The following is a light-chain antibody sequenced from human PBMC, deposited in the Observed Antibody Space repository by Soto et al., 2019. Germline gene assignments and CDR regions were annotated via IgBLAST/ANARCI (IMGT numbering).Light chain of an antibody. CDR1: QDINNY. CDR3: QQYEDLPLT. CDR2: DAS. J-gene: IGKJ4*01. V-gene: IGKV1-33*01. Sequence: DIPLTQSPSSLSASVGDRVTITCQASQDINNYLNWYQQKPGKAPKLLIFDASSVKTGVPSRFSGSGSGTHFTFTISSLEPEDIATYHCQQYEDLPLTFGGGTRVELK.